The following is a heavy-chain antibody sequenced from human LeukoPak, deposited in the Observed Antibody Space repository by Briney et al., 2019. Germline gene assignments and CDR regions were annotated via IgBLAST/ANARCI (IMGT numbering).Heavy chain of an antibody. CDR3: ARVPRDGYSYGIYDY. Sequence: PGGSLRLSCAASGFTFSSYDMNWVRQAPGKGLECLSYISSSGSNTYYAGSVKGRFTISRDNAKKSLYLQMSSLRAEDTAVYYCARVPRDGYSYGIYDYWGQGTLVTVSS. D-gene: IGHD5-18*01. CDR1: GFTFSSYD. V-gene: IGHV3-48*03. CDR2: ISSSGSNT. J-gene: IGHJ4*02.